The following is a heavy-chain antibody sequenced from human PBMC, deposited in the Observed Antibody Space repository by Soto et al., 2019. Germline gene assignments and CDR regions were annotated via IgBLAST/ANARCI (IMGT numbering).Heavy chain of an antibody. CDR1: GFTFSSYA. V-gene: IGHV3-23*01. J-gene: IGHJ4*02. CDR3: AEYRVWGGATYSFDY. Sequence: EVQLLESGGGLVQPGGSLRLSCAASGFTFSSYAMSWVRQAPGKGLEWVSAISGSGGSTYYADSVKGRFTISRDNSKNTLYLQMHSPRAEDTAVYHCAEYRVWGGATYSFDYRREATLVTFSS. D-gene: IGHD3-16*01. CDR2: ISGSGGST.